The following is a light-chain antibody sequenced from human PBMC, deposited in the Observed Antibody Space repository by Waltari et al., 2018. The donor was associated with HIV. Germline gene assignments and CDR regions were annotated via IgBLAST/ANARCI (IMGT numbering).Light chain of an antibody. CDR3: AAWDDSLKNYV. V-gene: IGLV1-47*01. CDR1: SSNIGRTY. CDR2: RNK. Sequence: QSVLTQPPSASGTPGQRVAISCSGSSSNIGRTYVYWYQQVPGAAPTRLLYRNKQRHSGVPDRFSGSKSGASASLAISGLRSDDEADYYCAAWDDSLKNYVFGTGTRVTVL. J-gene: IGLJ1*01.